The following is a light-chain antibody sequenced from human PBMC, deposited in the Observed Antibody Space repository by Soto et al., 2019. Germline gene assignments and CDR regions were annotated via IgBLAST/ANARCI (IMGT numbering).Light chain of an antibody. Sequence: QSVLTQPPSVSAAPGQEVTISCSGSSSNIGNNYVSWYQQLPGTAPKLLIYDNNKRPSGIPDRFSSSEYGTSATLGITGLQTGDEADYYCGTWDGSLSAVVFGGGTKLTVL. CDR3: GTWDGSLSAVV. CDR1: SSNIGNNY. V-gene: IGLV1-51*01. J-gene: IGLJ2*01. CDR2: DNN.